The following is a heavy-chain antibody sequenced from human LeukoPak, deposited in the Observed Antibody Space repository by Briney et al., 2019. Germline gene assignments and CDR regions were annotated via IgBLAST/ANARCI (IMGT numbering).Heavy chain of an antibody. J-gene: IGHJ4*02. CDR1: GGTFSIYA. CDR3: AVGRDGYNSRRYYFDY. V-gene: IGHV1-69*13. Sequence: SVKVSCKASGGTFSIYAISWVRQTPGQGLEWMGGIIPIFGTANYAQKFQGRVTITADESTSTAYMELSSLRSEDTAVHYCAVGRDGYNSRRYYFDYWGQGTLVSVSS. D-gene: IGHD5-24*01. CDR2: IIPIFGTA.